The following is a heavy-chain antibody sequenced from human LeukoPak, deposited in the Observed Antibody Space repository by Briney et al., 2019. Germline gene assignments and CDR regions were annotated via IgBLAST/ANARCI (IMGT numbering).Heavy chain of an antibody. V-gene: IGHV1-18*01. CDR1: GYTFTSYG. D-gene: IGHD2-21*02. Sequence: ASVKVSCKASGYTFTSYGISWVRQAPGQGLEWMGWISAYNGNTNCAQKLQGRVTMTTDTSTSTAYMELRSLRSDDTAVYYCATMLARTAPFDYWGQGTLVTVSS. J-gene: IGHJ4*02. CDR2: ISAYNGNT. CDR3: ATMLARTAPFDY.